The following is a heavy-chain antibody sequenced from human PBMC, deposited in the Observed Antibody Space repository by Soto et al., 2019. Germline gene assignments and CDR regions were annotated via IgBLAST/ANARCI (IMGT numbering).Heavy chain of an antibody. CDR1: GYTFTGYY. J-gene: IGHJ3*02. CDR3: ARGNVTIVVVPAGSVGPRNAFDI. D-gene: IGHD2-2*01. V-gene: IGHV1-2*04. Sequence: EASVKVSCKASGYTFTGYYMHWVRQAPGQGLEWMGWINTNSGGTNYAQKFQGWVTMTRDTSISTAYMELSRLRSDDTAVYYCARGNVTIVVVPAGSVGPRNAFDIWGQGTMVTVSS. CDR2: INTNSGGT.